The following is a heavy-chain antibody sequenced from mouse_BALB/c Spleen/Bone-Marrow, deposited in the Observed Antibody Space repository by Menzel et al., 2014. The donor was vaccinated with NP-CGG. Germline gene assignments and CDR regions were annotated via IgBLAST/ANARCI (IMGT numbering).Heavy chain of an antibody. CDR1: GYTFTDYA. J-gene: IGHJ4*01. V-gene: IGHV1-67*01. CDR3: ARSGKVRNAMDY. D-gene: IGHD2-14*01. Sequence: QVTLKECGAELVRPGVSVKISCKGSGYTFTDYAVHWVKQSHTKSLEWIGHISSYYGDATYNQKFEGKATMTVDKSSSTAFLELARLTSEDSAIYYCARSGKVRNAMDYWGQGTSVTVSS. CDR2: ISSYYGDA.